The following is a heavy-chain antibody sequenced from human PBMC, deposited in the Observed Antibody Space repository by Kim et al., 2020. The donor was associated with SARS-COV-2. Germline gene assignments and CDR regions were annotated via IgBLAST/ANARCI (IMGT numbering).Heavy chain of an antibody. CDR3: ARGRWLRLKDFDY. CDR2: MNPNSGNK. V-gene: IGHV1-8*01. CDR1: GYTFSSYD. J-gene: IGHJ4*02. D-gene: IGHD5-12*01. Sequence: ASVKVSCKASGYTFSSYDINWVRQATGQGLEWMGWMNPNSGNKGYAQKFQGRVTMTRNTSISTAYMELSSLRSEDTAVYYCARGRWLRLKDFDYWGQGTLVTVSS.